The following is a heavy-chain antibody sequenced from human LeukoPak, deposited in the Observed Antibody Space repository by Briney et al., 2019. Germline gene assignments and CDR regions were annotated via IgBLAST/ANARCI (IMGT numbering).Heavy chain of an antibody. Sequence: VASVKVSCKASGGTFSSYAISWVRQAPGQGLEWMGGIIPIFGTANYAQKFQGRVTITTDESTSTAYMELSSLRSEDTAVDYCARGSAFYDSSGYLSYYFDYWGQGTLVTVSS. D-gene: IGHD3-22*01. CDR1: GGTFSSYA. V-gene: IGHV1-69*05. CDR2: IIPIFGTA. J-gene: IGHJ4*02. CDR3: ARGSAFYDSSGYLSYYFDY.